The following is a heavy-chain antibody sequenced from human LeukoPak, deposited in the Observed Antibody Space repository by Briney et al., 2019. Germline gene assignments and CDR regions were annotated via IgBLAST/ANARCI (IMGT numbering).Heavy chain of an antibody. CDR2: TISILDIA. Sequence: SVKVSCKASGVTFSSYTISWVRQAPGQGLEWMGRTISILDIANYAQKFQGRVTITADKSTSTAYMELSSLRSEDTAVYYCAREGANFWSGSAQNWFDPWGQGTLVTVSS. J-gene: IGHJ5*02. D-gene: IGHD3-3*01. CDR3: AREGANFWSGSAQNWFDP. V-gene: IGHV1-69*04. CDR1: GVTFSSYT.